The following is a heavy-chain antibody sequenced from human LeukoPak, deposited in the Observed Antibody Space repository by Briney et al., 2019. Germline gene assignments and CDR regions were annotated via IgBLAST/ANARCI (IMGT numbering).Heavy chain of an antibody. CDR1: GYTFTSYA. J-gene: IGHJ6*03. CDR2: INAGNGNT. CDR3: ARAPHYYYYMDV. Sequence: GASVKVSCKASGYTFTSYAMHWVRQAPGQRLEWMGWINAGNGNTKYSQKFQGRVTITRDTSTSTAYMELSSLRSEDTAVYYCARAPHYYYYMDVWGKGTTVTVSS. V-gene: IGHV1-3*01.